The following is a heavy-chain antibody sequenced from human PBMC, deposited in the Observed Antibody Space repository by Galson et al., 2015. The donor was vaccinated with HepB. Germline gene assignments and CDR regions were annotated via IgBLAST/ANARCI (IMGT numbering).Heavy chain of an antibody. V-gene: IGHV3-74*01. J-gene: IGHJ6*02. D-gene: IGHD3-10*01. CDR2: INPDGRST. Sequence: SLRLSCAASGFTFNNYWMHWVRQAPGKGPVWVSRINPDGRSTNFADSVRGRFTISRDNAKNMLYLQMSSLRAEDTAVYYCAKALWFGETNYGMDVWGQGTTVTVSS. CDR3: AKALWFGETNYGMDV. CDR1: GFTFNNYW.